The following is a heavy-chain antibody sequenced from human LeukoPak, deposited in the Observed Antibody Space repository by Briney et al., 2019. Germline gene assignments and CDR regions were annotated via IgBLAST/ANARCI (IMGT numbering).Heavy chain of an antibody. CDR3: ARLRAAAGLNNWFDP. J-gene: IGHJ5*02. CDR2: IYPGDSDT. D-gene: IGHD6-13*01. CDR1: GYSFTSYW. Sequence: GESLKISCKGSGYSFTSYWIGWVRQMPGKGLEWMGIIYPGDSDTRYSPSFQGQVTISADKSISTAYLQWSSLKASDTAMYYCARLRAAAGLNNWFDPWGQGTLVTVSS. V-gene: IGHV5-51*01.